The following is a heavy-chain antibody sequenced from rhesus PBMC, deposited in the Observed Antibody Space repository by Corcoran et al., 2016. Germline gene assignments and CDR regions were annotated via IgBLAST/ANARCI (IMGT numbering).Heavy chain of an antibody. CDR2: INGNSGST. V-gene: IGHV4-80*01. Sequence: QVQLQESGPGLVKPSETLSLTCAVSGGSFSSYWWSWIRPPPGKGLEWIGEINGNSGSTNYNPSLKSRVTISKDAAKNQFSLKLSSVTAADTAVYYCARSSGWSQSWDYWGQGVLVTVSS. CDR1: GGSFSSYW. D-gene: IGHD6S26*01. J-gene: IGHJ4*01. CDR3: ARSSGWSQSWDY.